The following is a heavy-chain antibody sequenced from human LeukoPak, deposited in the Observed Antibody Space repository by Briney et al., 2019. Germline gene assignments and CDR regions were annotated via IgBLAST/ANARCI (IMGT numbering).Heavy chain of an antibody. V-gene: IGHV3-30-3*01. CDR1: GFTFSSYA. J-gene: IGHJ4*02. Sequence: GGSLRLSCAASGFTFSSYAMHWVRQAPGKGLEWVAVISYDGSNKYYADSVKGRFTISRDNSKNTLYLQMNSLRAEDTAVYYCARATARGYGYFDYWSQGTLVTVSS. CDR2: ISYDGSNK. D-gene: IGHD5-12*01. CDR3: ARATARGYGYFDY.